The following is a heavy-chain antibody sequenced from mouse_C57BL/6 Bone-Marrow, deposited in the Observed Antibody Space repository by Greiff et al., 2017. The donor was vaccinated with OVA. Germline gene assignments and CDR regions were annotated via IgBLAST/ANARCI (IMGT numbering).Heavy chain of an antibody. Sequence: VQLQQSGPELVKPGASVKISCKASGYTFTDYYMNWVKQSHGKSLEWIGDINPNNGGTSYNQKFKGKATLTVDKSSSTAYMELRSLTSEDSAVYYCARRRNYGSSEGETDYWGQGTSVTVSS. CDR3: ARRRNYGSSEGETDY. D-gene: IGHD1-1*01. V-gene: IGHV1-26*01. CDR2: INPNNGGT. J-gene: IGHJ4*01. CDR1: GYTFTDYY.